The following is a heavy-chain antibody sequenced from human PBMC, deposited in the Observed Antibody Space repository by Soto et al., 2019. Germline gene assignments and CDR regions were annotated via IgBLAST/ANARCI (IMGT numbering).Heavy chain of an antibody. J-gene: IGHJ4*02. CDR2: ISYDGSNQ. Sequence: SLSLSCAASGFTFNIYGMHWVRQAPDKGLEWVALISYDGSNQYYADSVKGRFTISRDNSKNTLFLQMNSLRADDTAVYYCAKDQVSVPGSFDSWGQGTLVPVS. CDR1: GFTFNIYG. V-gene: IGHV3-30*18. CDR3: AKDQVSVPGSFDS. D-gene: IGHD6-19*01.